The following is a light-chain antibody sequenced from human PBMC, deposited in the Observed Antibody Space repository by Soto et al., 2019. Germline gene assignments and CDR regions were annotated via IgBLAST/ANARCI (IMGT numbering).Light chain of an antibody. J-gene: IGKJ4*01. CDR2: LAS. Sequence: EIVMTQSPATLSVSPGERATLSCRASESVNNNLAWYQQKPGQPPRLLIYLASIRATGIPARFSGSGSGTEFTLTISSLQSEDFAVYYCRQYNKWPLSFGGGTKAEL. V-gene: IGKV3D-15*01. CDR3: RQYNKWPLS. CDR1: ESVNNN.